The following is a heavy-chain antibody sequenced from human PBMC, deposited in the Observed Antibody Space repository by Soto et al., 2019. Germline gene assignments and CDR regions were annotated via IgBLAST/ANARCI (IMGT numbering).Heavy chain of an antibody. V-gene: IGHV1-69*12. CDR2: IIPIFGTA. CDR3: ARGSSSVHAFDI. CDR1: GGTFSSYA. Sequence: QVQLVQSGAEVKKPGSSVKVSCKASGGTFSSYAISWVRQAPGQGLEWMGGIIPIFGTANYAQKFQGRVTIDADESTSTDYRELSSLRSEDTAVYYCARGSSSVHAFDIWGQGTMVTVSS. D-gene: IGHD6-6*01. J-gene: IGHJ3*02.